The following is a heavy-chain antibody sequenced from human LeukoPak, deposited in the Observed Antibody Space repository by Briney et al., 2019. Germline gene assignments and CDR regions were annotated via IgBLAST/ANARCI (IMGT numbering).Heavy chain of an antibody. V-gene: IGHV7-4-1*02. CDR1: GYTFTSYA. D-gene: IGHD6-13*01. CDR2: INTNTGNP. CDR3: ARVIAAAGTGYYGMDV. Sequence: ASVKVSCKASGYTFTSYAMNWVRQAPGQGLEWMGWINTNTGNPTYAQGLTGRFVFSLDTSVSTAYLQISSLKAEDTAVYYCARVIAAAGTGYYGMDVWGQGTTVTVSS. J-gene: IGHJ6*02.